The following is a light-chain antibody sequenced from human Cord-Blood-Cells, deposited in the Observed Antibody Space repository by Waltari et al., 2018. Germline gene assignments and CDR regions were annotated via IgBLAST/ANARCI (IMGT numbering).Light chain of an antibody. CDR1: SSDVGGYNY. CDR2: EVS. Sequence: SGSPGQSITISCTGTSSDVGGYNYVSWYQQHPGKAPKLMIYEVSNRPSGVSNRFSGSKSGNTASLTISGLQAEDEADYYCSSYTSSNTVVFGGGTKLTVL. V-gene: IGLV2-14*01. CDR3: SSYTSSNTVV. J-gene: IGLJ2*01.